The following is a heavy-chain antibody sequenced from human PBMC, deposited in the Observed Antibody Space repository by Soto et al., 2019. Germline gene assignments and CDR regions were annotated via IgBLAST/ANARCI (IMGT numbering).Heavy chain of an antibody. Sequence: QVQLVQSGAEVKKPGASVKVSCRASGYTFTNYGMQWVRQAPGQGLEWMGWINVGNGNTKYSQKFQGRITITRDTSASTAYMELSSLRPEDTAVYYCGRDGNSNGSGRGWFDPSGQGTLVTVAS. D-gene: IGHD3-10*01. CDR1: GYTFTNYG. V-gene: IGHV1-3*01. J-gene: IGHJ5*02. CDR2: INVGNGNT. CDR3: GRDGNSNGSGRGWFDP.